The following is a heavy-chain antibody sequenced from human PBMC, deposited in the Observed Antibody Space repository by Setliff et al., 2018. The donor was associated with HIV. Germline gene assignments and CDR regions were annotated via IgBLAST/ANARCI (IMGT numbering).Heavy chain of an antibody. J-gene: IGHJ4*02. Sequence: PSETLSLTCTVSGGSISSNNYYWGWTRQPPGKGLEWIGSINYSGSTYQNPSLKSRVTISVDTSKNQYSLKLSSVTAADTAVYYCARLAASIAARRRFDYWGQGTLVTVSS. CDR1: GGSISSNNYY. CDR2: INYSGST. D-gene: IGHD6-6*01. V-gene: IGHV4-39*01. CDR3: ARLAASIAARRRFDY.